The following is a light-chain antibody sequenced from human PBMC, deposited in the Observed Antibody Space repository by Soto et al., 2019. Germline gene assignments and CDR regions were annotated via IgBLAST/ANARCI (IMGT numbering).Light chain of an antibody. CDR2: DVT. CDR1: SSDVGGFVY. Sequence: QSALSPPASVAGSPGQSITISCTGTSSDVGGFVYVSWYQHQPGKAPKLIIYDVTKRPSGVSNRFSGSKSGNTASLTISGIQAEDEGDYYCGSITRSSTSVFGTGTRSPS. CDR3: GSITRSSTSV. J-gene: IGLJ1*01. V-gene: IGLV2-14*01.